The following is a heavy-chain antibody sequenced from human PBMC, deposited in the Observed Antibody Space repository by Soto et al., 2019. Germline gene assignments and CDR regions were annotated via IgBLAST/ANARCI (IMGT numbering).Heavy chain of an antibody. Sequence: PSEPLSLTCTVSGGSISSSSYYWGWIRQPPGKGLECIGSIYYSGSTYYNPSLKSRVTISVDTSKNQFSLKLSSVTAADTAVYYCARRSGGDGDYVLDYWGQGTLITVSS. CDR2: IYYSGST. CDR3: ARRSGGDGDYVLDY. CDR1: GGSISSSSYY. V-gene: IGHV4-39*01. D-gene: IGHD4-17*01. J-gene: IGHJ4*02.